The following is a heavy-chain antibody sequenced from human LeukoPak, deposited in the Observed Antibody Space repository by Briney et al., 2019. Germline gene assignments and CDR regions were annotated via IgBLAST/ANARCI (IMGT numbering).Heavy chain of an antibody. J-gene: IGHJ6*02. CDR3: ARDRSVKVVPIISYGMDV. CDR2: ISYDGSNK. D-gene: IGHD2-2*01. V-gene: IGHV3-30*04. Sequence: GGSLRLSCAASGFTFSSYAMHWVRQAPGKGLEWVAVISYDGSNKYYADSVKGRFTISRDNSKNTLYLQMNSLRAEDTAVYYCARDRSVKVVPIISYGMDVWGQGTTVTVS. CDR1: GFTFSSYA.